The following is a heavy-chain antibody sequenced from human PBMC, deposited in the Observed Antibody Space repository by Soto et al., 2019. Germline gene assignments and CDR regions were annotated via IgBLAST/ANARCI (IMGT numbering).Heavy chain of an antibody. Sequence: ASVNGSCKASGYTFTYYGISWVRQAPGQGLEWMGWISAYNGHTKYAQNLQGRVTMTTDTSTSTAYVELGSLRADDTAVYYCARTDYYDSGANFGTLYFFDYWGQGTLITVSS. J-gene: IGHJ4*01. CDR2: ISAYNGHT. CDR1: GYTFTYYG. D-gene: IGHD3-10*01. V-gene: IGHV1-18*01. CDR3: ARTDYYDSGANFGTLYFFDY.